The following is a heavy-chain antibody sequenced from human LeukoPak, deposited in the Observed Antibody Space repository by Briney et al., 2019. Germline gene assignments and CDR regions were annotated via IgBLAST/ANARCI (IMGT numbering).Heavy chain of an antibody. D-gene: IGHD6-13*01. CDR3: AKDFAVYSTSYYDY. J-gene: IGHJ4*02. V-gene: IGHV3-23*01. CDR2: ISGSGGST. CDR1: GFTFRSYA. Sequence: PGGSLRLSCAASGFTFRSYAMSWVRQAPGKGLEWVSAISGSGGSTYYADSVKGRFTISRDNSKTTLYLQVNSLRAEDTAVYYRAKDFAVYSTSYYDYWRQGALVIVSS.